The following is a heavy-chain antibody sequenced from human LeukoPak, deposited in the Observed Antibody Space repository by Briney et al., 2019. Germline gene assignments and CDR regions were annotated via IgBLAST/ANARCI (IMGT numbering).Heavy chain of an antibody. Sequence: GGSLRLSCAASGFTFSSYSMNWVRQAPGKGLEWVSYISSSSSTIYYADSVKGRFTISRDNAKNSLHLQMNSLRAEDTAVYYCARDFAGDAFDIWGQGTMVTVSS. CDR1: GFTFSSYS. V-gene: IGHV3-48*01. CDR3: ARDFAGDAFDI. CDR2: ISSSSSTI. J-gene: IGHJ3*02.